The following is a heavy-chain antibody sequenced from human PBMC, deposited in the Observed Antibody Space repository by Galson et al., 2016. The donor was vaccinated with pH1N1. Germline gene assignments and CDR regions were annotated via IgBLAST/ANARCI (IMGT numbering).Heavy chain of an antibody. Sequence: PALVKPTQTLTLTCTFSGFSLSTNGVGVGWIRQPPGKALEWLAVIYWNDDKRYSPSLKSRLTITKYTSKNQVVLTMTSMDPVDTATYYCAHNNYGDYVNWFDPWGQGTLVTVSS. CDR1: GFSLSTNGVG. CDR2: IYWNDDK. J-gene: IGHJ5*02. V-gene: IGHV2-5*01. D-gene: IGHD4-17*01. CDR3: AHNNYGDYVNWFDP.